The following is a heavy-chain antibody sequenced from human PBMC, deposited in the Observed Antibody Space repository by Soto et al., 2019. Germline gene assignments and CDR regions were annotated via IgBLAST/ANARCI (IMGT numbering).Heavy chain of an antibody. V-gene: IGHV3-21*01. J-gene: IGHJ6*02. CDR1: GFTFSSYS. CDR2: ISSSSSYI. D-gene: IGHD3-16*01. CDR3: ARIWGRDYYYGMDV. Sequence: SCSASGFTFSSYSMNWVRQAPGKGLEWVSSISSSSSYIYYADSVKGRFTISRDNAKNSLYLQMNSLRAEDTAVYYCARIWGRDYYYGMDVWGQGTTVTVYS.